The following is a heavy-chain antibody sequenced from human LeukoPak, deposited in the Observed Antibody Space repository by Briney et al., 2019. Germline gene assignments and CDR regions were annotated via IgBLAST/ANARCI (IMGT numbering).Heavy chain of an antibody. CDR1: GYTFTSYY. CDR2: INPSGGST. CDR3: ARAGQPGYYYDSSGYYNWFDP. V-gene: IGHV1-46*01. Sequence: ASVKVSCKASGYTFTSYYMHWVRQAPGQGLEWMGIINPSGGSTSYAQKFQGRVTMTRDMSTSTVYMELSSLRSEDTAVYYCARAGQPGYYYDSSGYYNWFDPWGLGTLVTVSS. D-gene: IGHD3-22*01. J-gene: IGHJ5*02.